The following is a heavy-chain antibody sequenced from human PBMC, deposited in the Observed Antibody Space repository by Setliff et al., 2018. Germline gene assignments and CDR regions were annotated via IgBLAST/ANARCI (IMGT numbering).Heavy chain of an antibody. V-gene: IGHV3-53*01. J-gene: IGHJ2*01. CDR3: AREVGATSWYFDL. D-gene: IGHD1-26*01. Sequence: GGSLRLSCAASGFTVSSNYMSWVRQAPGKGLEWVSVIYSGGSTYYADSVKGRFTISRDNSKNTLYLQMNSLRAEDTAVYYCAREVGATSWYFDLWGRGTLVTVSS. CDR2: IYSGGST. CDR1: GFTVSSNY.